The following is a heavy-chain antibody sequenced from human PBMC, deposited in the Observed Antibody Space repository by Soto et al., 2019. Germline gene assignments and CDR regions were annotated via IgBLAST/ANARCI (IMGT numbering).Heavy chain of an antibody. J-gene: IGHJ5*02. Sequence: SGPTLVNPTQTLTLTCIFSGFSLRTSGVGVGWIRQPPGKALEWLGFIYWNDDKRYSPSLKSRLTITKETSKNQVVLTMTNMEPVDKATYYCAKSGSSGWYGWFDPWGQGTLVTVSS. V-gene: IGHV2-5*01. D-gene: IGHD6-19*01. CDR3: AKSGSSGWYGWFDP. CDR1: GFSLRTSGVG. CDR2: IYWNDDK.